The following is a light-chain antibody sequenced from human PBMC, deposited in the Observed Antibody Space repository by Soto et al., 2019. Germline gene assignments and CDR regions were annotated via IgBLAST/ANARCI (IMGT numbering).Light chain of an antibody. Sequence: DIKMTQSPSTLSASVGDRVTITCRASQSIVSWLAWYQQKPGKAPKLLSYKASSLDSGVPSRFSGSGSGTDFTLTISSLQPDDFATYYCQQYSSYYTFGQGTKLEIK. J-gene: IGKJ2*01. CDR3: QQYSSYYT. CDR1: QSIVSW. CDR2: KAS. V-gene: IGKV1-5*03.